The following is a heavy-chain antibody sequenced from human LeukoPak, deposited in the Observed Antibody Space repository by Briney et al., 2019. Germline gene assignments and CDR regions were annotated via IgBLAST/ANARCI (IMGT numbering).Heavy chain of an antibody. V-gene: IGHV3-74*01. Sequence: GGSLRLSCAASGFIFSGSAMNWVRQAPGKGLVWVSRINSDGSSTSYADSVKGRFTISRDNAKNTLYLQMNSLRAEDTAVYYCAREVSSWSEYFQHWGQGTLVTVSS. CDR3: AREVSSWSEYFQH. J-gene: IGHJ1*01. D-gene: IGHD6-13*01. CDR1: GFIFSGSA. CDR2: INSDGSST.